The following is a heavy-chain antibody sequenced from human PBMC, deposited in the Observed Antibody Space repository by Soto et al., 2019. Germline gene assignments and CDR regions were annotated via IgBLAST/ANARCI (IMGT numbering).Heavy chain of an antibody. J-gene: IGHJ4*02. Sequence: QVQLQESGPGLVKPSQTLSLTCTVSGGSISGGDYYWSWIRQPPGKGLEWIGYIYYSGSTYYNPSLKSRVTISVDTSKNQFSLKLSSVTAADTAVYYCARGSGRTPVPQAPPGYFDYWGQGTLVTVSS. CDR2: IYYSGST. V-gene: IGHV4-30-4*01. CDR1: GGSISGGDYY. CDR3: ARGSGRTPVPQAPPGYFDY. D-gene: IGHD1-26*01.